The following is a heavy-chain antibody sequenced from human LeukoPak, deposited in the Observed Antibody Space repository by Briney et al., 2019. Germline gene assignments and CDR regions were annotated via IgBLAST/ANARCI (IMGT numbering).Heavy chain of an antibody. CDR1: GDSISNGDYN. D-gene: IGHD2-2*01. Sequence: SETLSLTCVVSGDSISNGDYNWNWIRQPAGKGLESLGRIYISGRTDYNPSLKSRLTISVDTSENQFSLRLSSVTAADTAVYFCARGIRSTGRSGHYDSWGQGILVTVSS. CDR3: ARGIRSTGRSGHYDS. CDR2: IYISGRT. V-gene: IGHV4-61*02. J-gene: IGHJ4*02.